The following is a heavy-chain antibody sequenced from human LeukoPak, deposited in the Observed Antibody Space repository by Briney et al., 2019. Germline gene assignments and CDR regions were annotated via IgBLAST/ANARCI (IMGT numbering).Heavy chain of an antibody. CDR2: IYYSGST. V-gene: IGHV4-59*01. CDR1: GGSISSYY. Sequence: SETLSLTCTVSGGSISSYYWSWIRQPPGKGLEWIGYIYYSGSTNYNPFLKSRVTISVDTSKNQFSLKLSSVTAADTAVYYCARCQRGSWYLDAFDIWGQGTMVTVSS. J-gene: IGHJ3*02. D-gene: IGHD6-13*01. CDR3: ARCQRGSWYLDAFDI.